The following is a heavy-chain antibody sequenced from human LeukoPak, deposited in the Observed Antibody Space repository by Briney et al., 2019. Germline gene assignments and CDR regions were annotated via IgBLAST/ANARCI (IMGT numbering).Heavy chain of an antibody. CDR1: GFTFSSYA. CDR3: AKAVGQWLVEFDY. D-gene: IGHD6-19*01. V-gene: IGHV3-23*01. CDR2: ISGSGGSK. Sequence: GGSLRLSCAASGFTFSSYAMSWVRQAPGKGLEWVSAISGSGGSKYYADSVKGRFTISRDNSKNTLYLQMNSLRAEDTAVYYCAKAVGQWLVEFDYWGQGTLVTVSS. J-gene: IGHJ4*02.